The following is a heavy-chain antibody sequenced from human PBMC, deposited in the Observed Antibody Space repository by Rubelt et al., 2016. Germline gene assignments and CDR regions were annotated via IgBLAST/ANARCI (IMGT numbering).Heavy chain of an antibody. D-gene: IGHD3-3*01. V-gene: IGHV6-1*01. J-gene: IGHJ3*02. CDR3: ARERFLEWLVDPHDAFDI. Sequence: TYYRSQWYKDYALSVRGRVSVNADRSKNQFSLQLNSVTPEDTAVYYCARERFLEWLVDPHDAFDIWGQGTKVTVSS. CDR2: TYYRSQWYK.